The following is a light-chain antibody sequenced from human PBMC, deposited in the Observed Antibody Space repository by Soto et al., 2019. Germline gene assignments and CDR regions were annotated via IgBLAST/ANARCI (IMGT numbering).Light chain of an antibody. J-gene: IGKJ1*01. CDR2: RAS. V-gene: IGKV1-5*03. CDR1: QSISTW. Sequence: DIQMTQSPSTLSASVGDRVTITCRASQSISTWLAWYQQKPGKAPKLLIYRASSVEIGVPSRFSGSGSGTDFTLTISSLQPVDFATYYCQHYHTYPWTFGQGTQVDIK. CDR3: QHYHTYPWT.